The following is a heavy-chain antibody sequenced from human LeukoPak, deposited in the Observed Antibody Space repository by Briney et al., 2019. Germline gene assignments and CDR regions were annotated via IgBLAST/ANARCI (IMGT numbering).Heavy chain of an antibody. CDR3: ASSYGSGGYYYYYYYGMDV. CDR2: IYSGGST. J-gene: IGHJ6*04. D-gene: IGHD3-10*01. CDR1: GFTASSNY. Sequence: GGSLRLSCAASGFTASSNYMSWVRQAPGKGLEWVSVIYSGGSTYYADSVKGRFTISRDNSKNTLYLQINSLRAEDTAVYYCASSYGSGGYYYYYYYGMDVWGKGTTVTVSS. V-gene: IGHV3-53*01.